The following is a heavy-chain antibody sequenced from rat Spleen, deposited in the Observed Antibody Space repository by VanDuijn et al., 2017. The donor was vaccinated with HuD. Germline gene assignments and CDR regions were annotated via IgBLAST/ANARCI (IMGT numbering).Heavy chain of an antibody. CDR1: GFTFSRSA. V-gene: IGHV5-29*01. D-gene: IGHD1-1*01. CDR2: ISYDGSST. CDR3: ARRYYSAPDY. Sequence: EVQLVESGGGLVQPGRSLKLSCAASGFTFSRSAMAWVRQAPTKGLEWVATISYDGSSTYYRDSVKGRNTISRDNAKSTLFLQMDSLRSEDTATYYCARRYYSAPDYWGQGVMVTVSS. J-gene: IGHJ2*01.